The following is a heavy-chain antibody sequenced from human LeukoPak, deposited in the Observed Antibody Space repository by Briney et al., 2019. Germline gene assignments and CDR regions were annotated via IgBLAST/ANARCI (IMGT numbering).Heavy chain of an antibody. V-gene: IGHV3-30*18. J-gene: IGHJ4*02. CDR3: AKDLLRGTFGYSPIDY. CDR1: GFTFSSYG. CDR2: TSYDAITE. D-gene: IGHD2-2*03. Sequence: GGSLRLSCAASGFTFSSYGMHWVRQAPGTGLEWVAGTSYDAITEYYADSVKGRFTISRDNSENTLYLQMNTLTPEDTAVYHCAKDLLRGTFGYSPIDYWGQGTLVTVSS.